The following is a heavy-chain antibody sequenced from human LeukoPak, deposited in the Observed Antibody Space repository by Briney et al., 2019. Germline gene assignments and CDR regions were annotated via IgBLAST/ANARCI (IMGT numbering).Heavy chain of an antibody. CDR1: GFTFRNYV. CDR2: TSSDLNVK. J-gene: IGHJ4*02. Sequence: GGSLGLSCAASGFTFRNYVIHWVRQAPGKGLEWVAVTSSDLNVKLYADSVKGRFTISRDNSRSTLYLQINSLRPEDTAIYYCAREGYYGSGSPPSLYFDYWGQGTLVTVSS. CDR3: AREGYYGSGSPPSLYFDY. D-gene: IGHD3-10*01. V-gene: IGHV3-30-3*01.